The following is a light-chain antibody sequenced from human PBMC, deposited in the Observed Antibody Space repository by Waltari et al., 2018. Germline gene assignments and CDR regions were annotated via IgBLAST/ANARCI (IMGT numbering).Light chain of an antibody. V-gene: IGLV3-21*04. CDR3: QVCDHSVVV. Sequence: SYVLTQPPSVSVAPGETARISCGGDNIASKSVHWYQQKPGQAPMMVIYYDRDRPSGITERFPGSNLRDTATLTISRVEAGDYADYHWQVCDHSVVVSGGANKLTVL. CDR2: YDR. CDR1: NIASKS. J-gene: IGLJ2*01.